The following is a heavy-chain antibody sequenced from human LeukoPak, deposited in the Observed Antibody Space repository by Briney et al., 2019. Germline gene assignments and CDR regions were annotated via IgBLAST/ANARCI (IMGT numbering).Heavy chain of an antibody. D-gene: IGHD6-6*01. J-gene: IGHJ4*02. Sequence: ASVKVSCKPSGYTSTGYYMHWVRQAPRQGLDWMGWINPNSGGTNYAQKFQGRVTMTRDTSISTAYMELSRLRSDDTAVYYCASLGSSSANNFDYWGQGTLVTVSS. CDR1: GYTSTGYY. V-gene: IGHV1-2*02. CDR2: INPNSGGT. CDR3: ASLGSSSANNFDY.